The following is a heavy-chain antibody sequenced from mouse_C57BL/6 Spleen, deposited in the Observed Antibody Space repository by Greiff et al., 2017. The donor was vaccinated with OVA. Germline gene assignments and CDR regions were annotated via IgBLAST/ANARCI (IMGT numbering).Heavy chain of an antibody. V-gene: IGHV5-17*01. J-gene: IGHJ4*01. CDR3: ARPLDGYYGYYAMDY. Sequence: EVQVVESGGGLVKPGGSLKLSCAASGFTFSDYGMHWVRQAPEKGLEWVAYISSGSSTIYYADTVKGRFTISRDNAKNTLFLQMTSLRSEDTAMYYCARPLDGYYGYYAMDYWGQGTSVTVSS. D-gene: IGHD2-3*01. CDR1: GFTFSDYG. CDR2: ISSGSSTI.